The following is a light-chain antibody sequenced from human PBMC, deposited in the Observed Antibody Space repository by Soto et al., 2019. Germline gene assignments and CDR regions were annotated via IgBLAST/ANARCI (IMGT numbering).Light chain of an antibody. CDR3: VLYMGNGIWV. CDR2: STN. V-gene: IGLV8-61*01. CDR1: SGSVSTGYY. Sequence: QAVVTQEPSFSVSPGRTVTLTCGLTSGSVSTGYYPSWYQQTPGQAPRTLIYSTNTRSSGVPDRFSGSILGNKAALTITGPQADDEADYYCVLYMGNGIWVSGGGTQLTVL. J-gene: IGLJ3*02.